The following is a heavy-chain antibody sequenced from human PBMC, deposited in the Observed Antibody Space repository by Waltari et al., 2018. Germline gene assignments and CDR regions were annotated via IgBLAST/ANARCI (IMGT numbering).Heavy chain of an antibody. J-gene: IGHJ4*02. CDR2: SYHSGST. Sequence: QVQLQESGPGLVKPSETLSLTCAVSGYSISSGYYWGWIRQPPGKGLGWSGSSYHSGSTYYTPSLKSRFTISVDTAKNQFSLKLSSVTAADTAVYYCARHPDVIVGATTLDYWGQGTLVTVSS. CDR3: ARHPDVIVGATTLDY. D-gene: IGHD1-26*01. V-gene: IGHV4-38-2*01. CDR1: GYSISSGYY.